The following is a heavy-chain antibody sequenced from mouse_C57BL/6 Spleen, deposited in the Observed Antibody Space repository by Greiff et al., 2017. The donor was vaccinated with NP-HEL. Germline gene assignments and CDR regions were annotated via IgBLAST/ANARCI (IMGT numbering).Heavy chain of an antibody. CDR1: GYTFTSYW. CDR2: IYPSDSET. D-gene: IGHD1-1*01. Sequence: QVQLQQPGAELVRPGSSVKLSCKASGYTFTSYWMDWVKQRPGQGLEWIGNIYPSDSETHYNQKFKDKATLTVDKSSSTAYMQLSSLTSEDSAVYYCASDYYGSGGYWGQGTTLTVSS. CDR3: ASDYYGSGGY. V-gene: IGHV1-61*01. J-gene: IGHJ2*01.